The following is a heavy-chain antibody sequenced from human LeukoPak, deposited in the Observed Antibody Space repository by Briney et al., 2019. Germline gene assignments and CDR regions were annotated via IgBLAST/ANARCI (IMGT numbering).Heavy chain of an antibody. CDR3: ARDRDN. CDR2: LSFSGGT. J-gene: IGHJ4*02. Sequence: KPSETLSLTCTVSGVSISSSTYYWGWVRQPPGKGLEWIRSLSFSGGTYYNPSLKSRVTISVDTSKNQFSLKLSSVTAADTAVYYCARDRDNWGQGTLVTVSS. CDR1: GVSISSSTYY. V-gene: IGHV4-39*07.